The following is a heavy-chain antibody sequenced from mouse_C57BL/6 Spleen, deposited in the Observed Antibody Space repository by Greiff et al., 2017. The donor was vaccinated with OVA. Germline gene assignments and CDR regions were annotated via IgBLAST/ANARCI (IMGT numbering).Heavy chain of an antibody. J-gene: IGHJ2*01. CDR2: IYPGDGDT. D-gene: IGHD3-2*02. CDR1: GYAFSSSW. V-gene: IGHV1-82*01. CDR3: AGEDGLRLDY. Sequence: VQGVESGPELVKPGASVKISCKASGYAFSSSWMNWVKQRPGKGLEWIGRIYPGDGDTNYNGKFKGKATLTADKSSSTAYMQLSSLTSEDSAVYFCAGEDGLRLDYWGQGTTLTVSS.